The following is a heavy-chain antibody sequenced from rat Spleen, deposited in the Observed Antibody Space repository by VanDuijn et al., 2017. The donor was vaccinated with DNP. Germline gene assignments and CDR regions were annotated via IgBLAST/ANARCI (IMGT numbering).Heavy chain of an antibody. CDR1: GFIFSDYY. V-gene: IGHV5-20*01. CDR3: TREGVYYGLLPGNFDY. Sequence: EVQLVESGGGLVQPGRSLKLSCAASGFIFSDYYMAWVRQAPTKGLEWVASISYEGSSTYYRDSVKGRFTISRDNAKSTLYLQMNSLRSEDTATYYCTREGVYYGLLPGNFDYWGQGVMVTVSS. D-gene: IGHD1-6*01. J-gene: IGHJ2*01. CDR2: ISYEGSST.